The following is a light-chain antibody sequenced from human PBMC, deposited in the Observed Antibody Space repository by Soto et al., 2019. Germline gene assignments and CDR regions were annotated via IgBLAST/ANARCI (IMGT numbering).Light chain of an antibody. Sequence: EIVLTQSPTTLSLSPGERATLSCRASQSVSSYFAWYQQKPGQAPRLLIYDASTRAAGIPARFSGSGCGTDFTLCIRRLDPEDVAVYYCQQRSDWPLTFGGGPKGEIK. V-gene: IGKV3-11*01. CDR2: DAS. J-gene: IGKJ4*01. CDR1: QSVSSY. CDR3: QQRSDWPLT.